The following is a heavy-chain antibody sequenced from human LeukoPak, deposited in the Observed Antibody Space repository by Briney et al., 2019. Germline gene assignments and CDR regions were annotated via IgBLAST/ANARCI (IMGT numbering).Heavy chain of an antibody. J-gene: IGHJ6*02. V-gene: IGHV3-21*01. D-gene: IGHD2-2*01. CDR1: GFTFSSYS. CDR3: ARDCSSTSSCYYYYGMDV. CDR2: ISSSSSYI. Sequence: GVSLRLSCAASGFTFSSYSMNWVRQAPGKGLECVSSISSSSSYIYYADSVKGRFTISRDNAKNSLYLQMNSLRAEDTAVYYCARDCSSTSSCYYYYGMDVWGQGTTVTVSS.